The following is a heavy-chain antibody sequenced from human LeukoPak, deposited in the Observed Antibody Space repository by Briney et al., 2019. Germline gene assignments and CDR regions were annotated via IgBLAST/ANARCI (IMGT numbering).Heavy chain of an antibody. Sequence: PSETLSLTCTVSGGSISSGNYYWSWIRRRPGTGLEWIGYTYYTGSTYYNPSLKSRVTISVDTSKNQFSLELNSMTAADAAVYYCAREKPSVGNDAFDIWGQGTMVTVSS. D-gene: IGHD7-27*01. CDR2: TYYTGST. CDR1: GGSISSGNYY. J-gene: IGHJ3*02. CDR3: AREKPSVGNDAFDI. V-gene: IGHV4-31*03.